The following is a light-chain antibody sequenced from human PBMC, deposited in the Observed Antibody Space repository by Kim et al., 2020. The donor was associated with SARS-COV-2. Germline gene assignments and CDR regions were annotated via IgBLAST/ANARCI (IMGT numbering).Light chain of an antibody. V-gene: IGLV3-1*01. CDR3: QAWDSGTAV. J-gene: IGLJ2*01. CDR2: QDN. CDR1: GLGDKF. Sequence: VSPGQTASLTCSGDGLGDKFVSWYQQKPGQSPIVVIYQDNKRPSGIPERFSGSNSGSTATLTISGTQAMDEADYYCQAWDSGTAVFGGGTQLTVL.